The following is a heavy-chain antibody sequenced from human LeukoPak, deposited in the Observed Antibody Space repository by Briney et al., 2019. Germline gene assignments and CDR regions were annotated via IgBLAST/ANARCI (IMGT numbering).Heavy chain of an antibody. CDR2: ISYDGSNK. CDR3: ARGGARLVLYRGFDP. V-gene: IGHV3-30-3*01. D-gene: IGHD3-9*01. Sequence: GSLRLSCAASGFTFSSYAMHWVRQAPGKGLEWVAVISYDGSNKYYADSVKGRFTISRDNSKNTLYLQMNSLRAEDTAVYYCARGGARLVLYRGFDPWGQGTLVTVSS. J-gene: IGHJ5*02. CDR1: GFTFSSYA.